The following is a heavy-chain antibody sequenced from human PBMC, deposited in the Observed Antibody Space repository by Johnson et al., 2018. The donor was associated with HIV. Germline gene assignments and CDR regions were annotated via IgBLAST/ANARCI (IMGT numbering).Heavy chain of an antibody. V-gene: IGHV3-53*01. D-gene: IGHD5-18*01. Sequence: VQLVESGGGLIQPVGSLRLSCAASGFTVSSNYMSWVRQAPGKGLEWVSVIYSGGSTYFADSRKYRFTISRDNSKNTLYLQMNSLKSEDTAVYYCVLGFQAVHLQIQRVLGIDALDVWGQGTVVIVSS. CDR3: VLGFQAVHLQIQRVLGIDALDV. J-gene: IGHJ3*01. CDR1: GFTVSSNY. CDR2: IYSGGST.